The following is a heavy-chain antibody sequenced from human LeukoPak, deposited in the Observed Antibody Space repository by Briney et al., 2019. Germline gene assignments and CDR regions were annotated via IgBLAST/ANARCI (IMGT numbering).Heavy chain of an antibody. CDR2: ILYDGTNK. CDR3: ARDPRTVRI. Sequence: PGGSLRLSCAASGFTFSSFGMHWVRQAPGQGLEWVAFILYDGTNKYYADSVKGRFTISRDNSKNTLSLQMNSLRVEDTAVYYCARDPRTVRIWGQGTLVTVSS. V-gene: IGHV3-30*02. D-gene: IGHD1-1*01. J-gene: IGHJ4*02. CDR1: GFTFSSFG.